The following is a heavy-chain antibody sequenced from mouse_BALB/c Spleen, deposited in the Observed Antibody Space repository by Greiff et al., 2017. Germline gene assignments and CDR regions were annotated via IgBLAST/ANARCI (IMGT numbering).Heavy chain of an antibody. CDR1: GFTFSSYA. D-gene: IGHD2-3*01. CDR2: ISSGGSYT. J-gene: IGHJ2*01. CDR3: ARIPDGYFLDY. V-gene: IGHV5-9-4*01. Sequence: EVMLVESGGGLVKPGGSLKLSCAASGFTFSSYAMSWVRQSPEKRLEWVAEISSGGSYTYYPDTVTGRFTISRDNAKNTLYLEMSSLRSEDTAMYYCARIPDGYFLDYWGQGTTLTVSS.